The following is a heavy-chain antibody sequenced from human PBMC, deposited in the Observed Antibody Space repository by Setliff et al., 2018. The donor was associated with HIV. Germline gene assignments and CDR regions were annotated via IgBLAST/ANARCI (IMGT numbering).Heavy chain of an antibody. Sequence: GGSLRLSCAASGFTVSSNYMSWVRQAPGTGLERVSVISGGGTTHYADSVKGRFTISRDNSKSTVYLQMNSLSVEDTAVYYCARELYREWDYWGQVTLVTVSS. J-gene: IGHJ4*02. V-gene: IGHV3-66*02. D-gene: IGHD3-10*01. CDR2: ISGGGTT. CDR1: GFTVSSNY. CDR3: ARELYREWDY.